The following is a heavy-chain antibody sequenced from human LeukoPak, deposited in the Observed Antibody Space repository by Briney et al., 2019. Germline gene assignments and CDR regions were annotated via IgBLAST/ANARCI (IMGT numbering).Heavy chain of an antibody. Sequence: GGSLRLSCAASGFIFKNYAMAWVRQPPGKGLEWVSVSSGSGTHTYYAASVKGRFTISRDNSNNTLYLQMSSLRAEDTAVYYCAKRAAYSRSSLVLPFDAFDLWGQGTMVTVSS. V-gene: IGHV3-23*01. J-gene: IGHJ3*01. CDR3: AKRAAYSRSSLVLPFDAFDL. CDR1: GFIFKNYA. CDR2: SSGSGTHT. D-gene: IGHD6-6*01.